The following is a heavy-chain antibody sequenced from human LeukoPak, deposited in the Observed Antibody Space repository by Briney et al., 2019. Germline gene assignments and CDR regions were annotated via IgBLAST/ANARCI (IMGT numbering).Heavy chain of an antibody. J-gene: IGHJ4*02. V-gene: IGHV3-33*01. CDR3: ARDSDYPDY. CDR1: GFTFSSYG. CDR2: IWYDGSNK. D-gene: IGHD3-10*01. Sequence: QPGRSLRLSCAASGFTFSSYGMHWVRQAPGKGLEWVAVIWYDGSNKYYADSVKGRFTISRDNSKNTLYLQMNCLRAEDTAVYYCARDSDYPDYWGQGTLVTVSS.